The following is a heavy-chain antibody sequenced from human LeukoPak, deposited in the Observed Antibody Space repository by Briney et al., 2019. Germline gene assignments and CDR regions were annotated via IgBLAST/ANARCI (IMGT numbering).Heavy chain of an antibody. D-gene: IGHD3-3*02. CDR1: GGSISSSSYY. CDR3: AREASIGGIYFDY. V-gene: IGHV4-39*07. Sequence: SETLSLTCTVSGGSISSSSYYWGWIRQAPGKGLEWIGSIYYSGSTYYNPSLKSRVTSSVDTSKNQFSLKLNSVTAADAAVYFCAREASIGGIYFDYWGQGSPVTVSS. CDR2: IYYSGST. J-gene: IGHJ4*02.